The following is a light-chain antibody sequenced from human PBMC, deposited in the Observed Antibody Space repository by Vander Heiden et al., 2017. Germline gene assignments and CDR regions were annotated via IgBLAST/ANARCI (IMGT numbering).Light chain of an antibody. Sequence: DIQMTQSPSSLSASVGDRVTITCRASQSVGSWLAWYQQKPGKAPRLLIYKASYLQSGVPSRFSGSGSGTEFTLTITSLQPDDFATYFCQQCNGTPLTFGGGTKVEIK. CDR2: KAS. CDR3: QQCNGTPLT. J-gene: IGKJ4*01. CDR1: QSVGSW. V-gene: IGKV1-5*03.